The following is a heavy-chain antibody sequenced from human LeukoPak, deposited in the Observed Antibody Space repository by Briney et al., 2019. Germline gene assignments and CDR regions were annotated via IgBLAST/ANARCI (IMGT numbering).Heavy chain of an antibody. CDR2: ININTGGT. D-gene: IGHD2-15*01. CDR3: ARGYCSGGSCYSNWFDP. CDR1: GYRFNEYY. J-gene: IGHJ5*02. Sequence: ASVKVSCKTSGYRFNEYYMHWVRQAPGQGPEWMGWININTGGTKYAQKFQGRVTMTSDTSITTAYMELRRLKSDDTAVYYCARGYCSGGSCYSNWFDPWGQGTLVTVSS. V-gene: IGHV1-2*02.